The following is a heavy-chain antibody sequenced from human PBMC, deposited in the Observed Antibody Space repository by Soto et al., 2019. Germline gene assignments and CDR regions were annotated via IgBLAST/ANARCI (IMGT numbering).Heavy chain of an antibody. CDR3: ARGHSSYDYVWGSYRIGVWFDP. J-gene: IGHJ5*02. CDR2: INHSGST. Sequence: TLSLTCAVYGGSFSGYYWSWIRQPPGKXLEWIGEINHSGSTNYNPSLKGRVTISVDTSKNQFSLKLSSVTAADTAVYYCARGHSSYDYVWGSYRIGVWFDPWGQGTLVTVSS. V-gene: IGHV4-34*01. CDR1: GGSFSGYY. D-gene: IGHD3-16*02.